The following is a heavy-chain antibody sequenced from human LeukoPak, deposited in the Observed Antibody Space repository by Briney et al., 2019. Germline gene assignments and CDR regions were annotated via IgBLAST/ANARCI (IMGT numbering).Heavy chain of an antibody. V-gene: IGHV3-64*01. CDR3: ARGFKFGDYVWGSYRYTVATCFDY. Sequence: GGSLRLSCAASGFTFSSYAMHWVRQAPGKGLEYVSAISSNGGSTYYANSVKGRFTTSRDNSKNTLYLQMGSLRVEDMTVYYCARGFKFGDYVWGSYRYTVATCFDYWGQGTLVTVSS. CDR2: ISSNGGST. CDR1: GFTFSSYA. J-gene: IGHJ4*02. D-gene: IGHD3-16*02.